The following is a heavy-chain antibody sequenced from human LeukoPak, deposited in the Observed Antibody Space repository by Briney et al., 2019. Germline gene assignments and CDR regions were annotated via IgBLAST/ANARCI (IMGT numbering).Heavy chain of an antibody. CDR3: ARGIAGLVGVSYYYYGMDV. D-gene: IGHD1-26*01. CDR2: ISYDGSNK. Sequence: GRSLRLSCAASGFTFSTYGMHWVRQAPGKGLEWVAVISYDGSNKYYADSVKGRFTISRDNSKNTLYLQMNSLRAEDTAVYYCARGIAGLVGVSYYYYGMDVWGQGTTVTVSS. CDR1: GFTFSTYG. J-gene: IGHJ6*02. V-gene: IGHV3-30*03.